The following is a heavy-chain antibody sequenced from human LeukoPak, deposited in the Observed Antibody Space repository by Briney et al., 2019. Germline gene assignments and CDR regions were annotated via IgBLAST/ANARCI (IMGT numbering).Heavy chain of an antibody. CDR2: ISYDGSNK. CDR1: GFTFSSYG. D-gene: IGHD6-19*01. CDR3: AKDREQWLDAFGI. Sequence: GGSLRLSCAASGFTFSSYGMHWVRQAPGKGLEWVAVISYDGSNKYYADSVKGRFTISRDNSKNTLYLQMNSLRAEDTAVYYCAKDREQWLDAFGIWGQGTMVTVSS. V-gene: IGHV3-30*18. J-gene: IGHJ3*02.